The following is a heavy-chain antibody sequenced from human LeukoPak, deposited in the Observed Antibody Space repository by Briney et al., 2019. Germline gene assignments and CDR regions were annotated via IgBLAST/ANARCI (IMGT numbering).Heavy chain of an antibody. CDR1: GFTLRGYA. J-gene: IGHJ3*01. V-gene: IGHV3-23*01. CDR2: IGGSGSST. CDR3: AKRAFSGSYYSAFDV. Sequence: TGGSLRLSCAASGFTLRGYAMSWVRQAPGKGLEWVSGIGGSGSSTYYADSVKGRFTISRDNSRNTLYLQMNSLRAEDTAVYYCAKRAFSGSYYSAFDVWGQGTMVTVSS. D-gene: IGHD1-26*01.